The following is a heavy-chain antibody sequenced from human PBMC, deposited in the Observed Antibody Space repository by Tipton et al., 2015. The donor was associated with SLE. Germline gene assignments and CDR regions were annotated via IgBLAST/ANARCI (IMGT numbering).Heavy chain of an antibody. CDR1: GFTFSSYA. CDR2: INSSGGNT. V-gene: IGHV3-23*01. D-gene: IGHD2-15*01. CDR3: AKDVAGSLYDYYYMDV. Sequence: SLRLSCAASGFTFSSYAMSWVRRAPGKGLEWVSGINSSGGNTYYADSVKGRFTISRDNSKNTLYLQMNSLRAEDTALYFCAKDVAGSLYDYYYMDVWGKGTTVTVSS. J-gene: IGHJ6*03.